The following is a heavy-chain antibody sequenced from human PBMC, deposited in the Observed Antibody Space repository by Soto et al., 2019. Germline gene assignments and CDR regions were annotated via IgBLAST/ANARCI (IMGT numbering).Heavy chain of an antibody. CDR1: GDSISNFY. V-gene: IGHV4-4*07. CDR3: ARGKGSYFDL. D-gene: IGHD1-26*01. CDR2: ISARGTT. Sequence: QVQLQESGPGLVKPSGTLSLICTVSGDSISNFYWCWIRQPTGKGLESLGRISARGTTNYNPSLLSRVAMSLDTSKDLFSLTLTSLSAADTAVYFCARGKGSYFDLWGRGTLVTVFS. J-gene: IGHJ2*01.